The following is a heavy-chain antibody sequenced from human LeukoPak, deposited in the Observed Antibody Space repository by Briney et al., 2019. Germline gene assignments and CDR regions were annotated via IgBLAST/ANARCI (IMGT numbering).Heavy chain of an antibody. CDR3: AGSGYLPLDY. CDR2: IYYSGST. D-gene: IGHD3-22*01. CDR1: GGSISSYY. V-gene: IGHV4-59*12. J-gene: IGHJ4*02. Sequence: SETLSLTCTVSGGSISSYYWSWIRQPPGKGLEWIGYIYYSGSTNYNPSLKSRVTISVDTSKNQFSLRLSSVAAADTAVYYCAGSGYLPLDYWGQGTLVTVSS.